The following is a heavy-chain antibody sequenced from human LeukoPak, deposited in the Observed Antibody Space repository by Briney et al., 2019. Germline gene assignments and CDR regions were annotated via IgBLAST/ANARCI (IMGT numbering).Heavy chain of an antibody. CDR3: ARGIPDTVVVVADWFDP. CDR1: GGSISRYY. CDR2: IYYSGST. J-gene: IGHJ5*02. Sequence: SETLSLTCTVSGGSISRYYWSWIRQPPGKGLEGVGYIYYSGSTNYNPSLKSRVTISVDTSKNQFSLKLSSVTPADTAVYYCARGIPDTVVVVADWFDPWGQGTLVTVSS. V-gene: IGHV4-59*01. D-gene: IGHD2-15*01.